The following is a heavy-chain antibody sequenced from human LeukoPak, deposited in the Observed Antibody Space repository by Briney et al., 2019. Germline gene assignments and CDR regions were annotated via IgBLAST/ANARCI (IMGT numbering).Heavy chain of an antibody. V-gene: IGHV1-69*04. CDR2: IIPILGIA. Sequence: SVKVSCKASGGTFSSYTISWVRQAPGQGLEWMGRIIPILGIANYAQKFQGRVTITADKSTSTAYMELSSLRSEDTAVYYCARDLRIVQYEGFDPWGQGTLVTVSS. J-gene: IGHJ5*02. CDR1: GGTFSSYT. CDR3: ARDLRIVQYEGFDP. D-gene: IGHD2-15*01.